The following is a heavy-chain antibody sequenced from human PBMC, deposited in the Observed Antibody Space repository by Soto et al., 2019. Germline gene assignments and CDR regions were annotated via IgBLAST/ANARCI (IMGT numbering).Heavy chain of an antibody. CDR2: IRFDGTNT. CDR1: GIIFTGYG. V-gene: IGHV3-33*01. D-gene: IGHD1-26*01. J-gene: IGHJ4*02. Sequence: QVQLVESGGGVVQPGGSLRLSCAASGIIFTGYGMHWVRQAPGQGLEWVAVIRFDGTNTYYADSVKGRFIISRDNSKNLLYLQMNSLRDEDTAVYYCARDEVGAKVFFGLFDYWGQGALVTVSS. CDR3: ARDEVGAKVFFGLFDY.